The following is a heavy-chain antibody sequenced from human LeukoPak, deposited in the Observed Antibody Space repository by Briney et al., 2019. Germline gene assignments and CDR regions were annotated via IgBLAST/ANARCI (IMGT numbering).Heavy chain of an antibody. CDR3: ARGRIRFLEWIDAFDI. V-gene: IGHV4-30-4*01. Sequence: PSETLSLTCTVSGGSISSGDYYWSWIRQPPGKGLEWIGYIYYSGSTNYNPSLKSRVTISVDTSKNQFSLKLSSVTAADTAVYYCARGRIRFLEWIDAFDIWGQGTMVTVSS. CDR2: IYYSGST. D-gene: IGHD3-3*01. CDR1: GGSISSGDYY. J-gene: IGHJ3*02.